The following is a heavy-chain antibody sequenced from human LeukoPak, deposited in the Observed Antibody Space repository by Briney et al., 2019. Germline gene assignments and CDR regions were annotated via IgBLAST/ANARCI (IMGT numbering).Heavy chain of an antibody. CDR3: AREGTVVRKTSFDY. Sequence: GGSLRLSCAASGFTFSSYAMHWVRQAPGKGLEWVAVISYDGSNKYYADSVKGRFTISRDNSKNTLYLQMNSLRAEDTAVYYCAREGTVVRKTSFDYWGQGTLVTVSS. D-gene: IGHD4-23*01. CDR2: ISYDGSNK. CDR1: GFTFSSYA. J-gene: IGHJ4*02. V-gene: IGHV3-30*04.